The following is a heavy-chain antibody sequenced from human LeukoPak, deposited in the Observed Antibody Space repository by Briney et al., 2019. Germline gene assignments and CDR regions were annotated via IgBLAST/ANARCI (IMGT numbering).Heavy chain of an antibody. J-gene: IGHJ4*02. CDR2: IKQDGSEK. V-gene: IGHV3-7*01. Sequence: GGSLRLSCAATGFTFSSYWMSWVRQAPGKGLEWVANIKQDGSEKYYVDSVKGRFTISRDNAKNSLFLQMNSLRAEDTAVYYCARGYSSSWYSRFDYWGQGTLVTVSS. CDR1: GFTFSSYW. D-gene: IGHD6-13*01. CDR3: ARGYSSSWYSRFDY.